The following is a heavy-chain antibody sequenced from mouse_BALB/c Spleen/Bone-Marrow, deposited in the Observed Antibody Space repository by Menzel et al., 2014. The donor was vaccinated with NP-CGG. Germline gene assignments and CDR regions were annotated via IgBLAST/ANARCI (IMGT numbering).Heavy chain of an antibody. V-gene: IGHV4-1*02. Sequence: EVKLVESGGGLVPPGLSLKLSCAASGFDFSRYWMNWVRQAPGKGLEWIGEINPDSSTINYTPSLQDKFIISRDNAKNTLYLQMSKVRSEDTALYYCARPYYRYLYFDYWGQGTTLTVSS. CDR3: ARPYYRYLYFDY. D-gene: IGHD2-14*01. CDR2: INPDSSTI. J-gene: IGHJ2*01. CDR1: GFDFSRYW.